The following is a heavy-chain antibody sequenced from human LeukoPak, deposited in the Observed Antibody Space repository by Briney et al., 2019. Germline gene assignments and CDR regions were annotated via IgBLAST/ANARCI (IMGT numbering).Heavy chain of an antibody. V-gene: IGHV4-59*01. CDR1: GDSISSSY. D-gene: IGHD3-3*02. CDR2: IYYRGST. J-gene: IGHJ5*02. CDR3: ARDPLSQRWFDP. Sequence: PSETLSLTCTVSGDSISSSYSCWIRDPLGKGLEWIGYIYYRGSTNYNPSLKSRVAISVDTSKNQFSLKLSSVAAADTAVYYCARDPLSQRWFDPWGQGTLVTVSS.